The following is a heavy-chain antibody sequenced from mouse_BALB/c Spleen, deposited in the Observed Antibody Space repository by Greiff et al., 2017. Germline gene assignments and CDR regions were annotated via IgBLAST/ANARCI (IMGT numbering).Heavy chain of an antibody. CDR3: VPLWSPYAMDY. CDR1: GFNIKDTY. Sequence: EVKLVESGAELVKPGASVKLSCTASGFNIKDTYMHWVKQRPEQGLEWIGRIDPANGNTKYDPKFQGKATITADTSSNTAYLQLSSLTSEDTAVYYCVPLWSPYAMDYWGQGTSVTVSS. V-gene: IGHV14-3*02. D-gene: IGHD1-1*02. J-gene: IGHJ4*01. CDR2: IDPANGNT.